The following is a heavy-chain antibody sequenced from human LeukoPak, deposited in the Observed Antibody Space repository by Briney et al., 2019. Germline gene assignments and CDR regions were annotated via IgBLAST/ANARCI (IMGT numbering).Heavy chain of an antibody. CDR2: ISAYNGNT. V-gene: IGHV1-18*01. CDR3: ARERDYYGSGSYYSFDY. J-gene: IGHJ4*02. Sequence: ASLKVSCKASGYTFTSYGISWVRQAPGQGLGWMGRISAYNGNTNYAQKLQGRVTMTTDTSTSTAYMELRSLRSDDTAVYYCARERDYYGSGSYYSFDYWGQGTLVTVSS. CDR1: GYTFTSYG. D-gene: IGHD3-10*01.